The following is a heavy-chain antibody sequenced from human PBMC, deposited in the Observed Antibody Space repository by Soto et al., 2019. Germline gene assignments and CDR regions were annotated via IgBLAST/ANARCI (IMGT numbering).Heavy chain of an antibody. CDR3: ARSQGSSTSLEIYYYYYYGMDV. J-gene: IGHJ6*02. CDR2: IIPISGTA. D-gene: IGHD2-2*01. Sequence: QVPLVQSGAEVKKPGSSVKVSCKASGGTFSSYAISWVRQAPGQGLEWMGGIIPISGTANYAQKFQGRVTITADESTSTAYMERSSLRSEDTAVYYCARSQGSSTSLEIYYYYYYGMDVWGQGTTVTVSS. CDR1: GGTFSSYA. V-gene: IGHV1-69*01.